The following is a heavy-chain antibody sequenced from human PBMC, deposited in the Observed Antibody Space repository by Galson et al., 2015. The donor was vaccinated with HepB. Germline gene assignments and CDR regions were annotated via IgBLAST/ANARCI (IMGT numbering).Heavy chain of an antibody. Sequence: SCKASGGTFSSYTISWVRQAPGQGLEWMGRIIPILGIANYAQKFQGRVTITADKSTSTAYMELSSLRSEDTAVYYCAADPTVPDAFDIWGQGTMVTVSS. V-gene: IGHV1-69*02. CDR3: AADPTVPDAFDI. J-gene: IGHJ3*02. CDR2: IIPILGIA. D-gene: IGHD1-1*01. CDR1: GGTFSSYT.